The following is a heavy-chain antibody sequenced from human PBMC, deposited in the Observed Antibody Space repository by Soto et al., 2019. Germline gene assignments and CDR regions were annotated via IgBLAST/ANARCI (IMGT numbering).Heavy chain of an antibody. CDR2: INAGNGNK. J-gene: IGHJ6*02. Sequence: ASVKVYCKASGYTFTSNAMHWVRLAPGQRLEWMGWINAGNGNKKYSQKFQGRVTITRDTSASTAYMELSSLRSEDTAVYYCARGEQLGYYYYYGMDVWGQGTTVTVSS. D-gene: IGHD6-6*01. CDR3: ARGEQLGYYYYYGMDV. CDR1: GYTFTSNA. V-gene: IGHV1-3*01.